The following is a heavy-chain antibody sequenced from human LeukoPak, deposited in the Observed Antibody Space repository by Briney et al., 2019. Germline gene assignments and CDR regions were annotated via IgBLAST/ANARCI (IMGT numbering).Heavy chain of an antibody. V-gene: IGHV4-59*01. D-gene: IGHD3-10*01. Sequence: SETLSLTCTVSGGSISSYYWSWIRQPPGKGLEWIGYISYSGSTNYNPSLKSRVTISVDTSKNHCSLKGSAVTPAETAVYYCARGTPDLRGVRVYYMDVWGKGTTVTVSS. CDR3: ARGTPDLRGVRVYYMDV. CDR2: ISYSGST. CDR1: GGSISSYY. J-gene: IGHJ6*03.